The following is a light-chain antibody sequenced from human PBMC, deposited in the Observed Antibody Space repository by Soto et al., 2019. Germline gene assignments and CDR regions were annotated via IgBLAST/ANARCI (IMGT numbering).Light chain of an antibody. J-gene: IGLJ2*01. CDR1: SGHITYI. CDR3: ETWDSNTHRV. V-gene: IGLV4-60*02. CDR2: LERSGNY. Sequence: QTVVTQSSSASASLGSSVKLTCTLSSGHITYIIAWHQQQPGQAPRYLMKLERSGNYNKGSGVPDRFSGSSSGADRYLTISSLQLEDEAGYYCETWDSNTHRVFGGGTKLTVL.